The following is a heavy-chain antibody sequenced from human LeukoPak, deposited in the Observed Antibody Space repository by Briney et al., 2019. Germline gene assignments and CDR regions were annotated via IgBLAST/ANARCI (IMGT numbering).Heavy chain of an antibody. CDR2: ISYIGST. J-gene: IGHJ3*01. D-gene: IGHD4-17*01. Sequence: SETLSLTCTVSGGSFSSHYWSWIRQPPGKGLEWIGYISYIGSTNYNPSLKSRVTISVDTSKEQFSLKLSSVTAADTAVYYCARDPTTVTKGLDVWGQGTMVTVSS. CDR3: ARDPTTVTKGLDV. CDR1: GGSFSSHY. V-gene: IGHV4-59*11.